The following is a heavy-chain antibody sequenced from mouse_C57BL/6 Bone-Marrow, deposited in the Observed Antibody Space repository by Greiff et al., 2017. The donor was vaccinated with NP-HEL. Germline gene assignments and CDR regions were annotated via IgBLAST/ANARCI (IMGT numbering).Heavy chain of an antibody. J-gene: IGHJ2*01. CDR2: IYPGDGDT. Sequence: QVQLKQSGPELVKPGASVKISCKASGYAFSSSWMNWVKQRPGKGLEWIGRIYPGDGDTNYNGKFKGKATLTADKSSSTAYMQLSSLTSEDSAVYFCARPLYDYDVKYYFDYWGQGTTLTVSS. V-gene: IGHV1-82*01. CDR1: GYAFSSSW. CDR3: ARPLYDYDVKYYFDY. D-gene: IGHD2-4*01.